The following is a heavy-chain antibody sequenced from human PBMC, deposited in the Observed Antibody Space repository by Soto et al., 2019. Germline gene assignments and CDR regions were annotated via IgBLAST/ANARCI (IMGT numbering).Heavy chain of an antibody. V-gene: IGHV1-18*01. J-gene: IGHJ6*02. CDR3: ARALGYSGYAGMDV. Sequence: QVQLVQSGGEVKKPGASVKVSCKASGYTFTIYGINWVRQAPGQGLEWMGWISPDNGNTNYAQKLQGRVTMTTDTSTSTAYLELRSLRSDATAVYYCARALGYSGYAGMDVLGQGTTVTVSS. CDR2: ISPDNGNT. D-gene: IGHD5-12*01. CDR1: GYTFTIYG.